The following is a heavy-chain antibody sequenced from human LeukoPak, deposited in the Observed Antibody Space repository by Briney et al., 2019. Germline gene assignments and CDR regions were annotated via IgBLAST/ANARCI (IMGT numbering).Heavy chain of an antibody. Sequence: SETLSLTCTVSGGSINSYYWSWIRQPPGKGLEWIGYIYYSGSTYYNPSLKSRVTISVDTSKNQFSLKLSSVTAADTAVYYCARVDHYDFWVFPWGQGTLVTVSS. CDR2: IYYSGST. CDR3: ARVDHYDFWVFP. CDR1: GGSINSYY. J-gene: IGHJ5*02. V-gene: IGHV4-59*12. D-gene: IGHD3-3*01.